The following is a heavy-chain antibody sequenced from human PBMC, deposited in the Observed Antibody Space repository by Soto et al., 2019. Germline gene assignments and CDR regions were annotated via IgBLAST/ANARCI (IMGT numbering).Heavy chain of an antibody. J-gene: IGHJ5*02. D-gene: IGHD6-13*01. CDR3: ASDVGFAAAGSLFDL. V-gene: IGHV1-18*04. CDR2: ISAYNGNT. CDR1: GYTFTSYG. Sequence: AAEKVSCKSSGYTFTSYGISWVRQAPGQGLEWMGWISAYNGNTNYAQKLQGRVTMTTDTSTSTAYMELRSLRSDDTAVYYCASDVGFAAAGSLFDLCGQGSRVTVAS.